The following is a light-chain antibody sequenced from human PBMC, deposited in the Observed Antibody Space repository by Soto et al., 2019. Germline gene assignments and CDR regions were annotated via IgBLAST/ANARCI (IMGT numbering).Light chain of an antibody. CDR2: AAS. CDR1: QSVSSSF. CDR3: QQYGSSPIT. J-gene: IGKJ5*01. V-gene: IGKV3-20*01. Sequence: ELVLTQSPGTLSLSPGERATLSCRAGQSVSSSFLAWYQQKPGQAPRLLIYAASSRATGIPDRFSGSGSGTDFTLTINRLEPEDFAVYYCQQYGSSPITFGQGTRLEI.